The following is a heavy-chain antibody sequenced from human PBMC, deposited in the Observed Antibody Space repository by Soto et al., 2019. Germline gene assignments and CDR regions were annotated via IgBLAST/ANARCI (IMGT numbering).Heavy chain of an antibody. J-gene: IGHJ6*03. CDR3: TTGLRAGRAGYYYYMYV. CDR2: IKSKTDGGTT. CDR1: GFTFSNAW. Sequence: EVQLVESGGGLVKPGGSLRLSCAASGFTFSNAWMSWVRQAPGKGLEWVGRIKSKTDGGTTDYAAPVKGRFTISRDDSKNTLDLQMNSLKTEDTAVYYCTTGLRAGRAGYYYYMYVWGKGTTVTVSS. V-gene: IGHV3-15*01. D-gene: IGHD3-10*01.